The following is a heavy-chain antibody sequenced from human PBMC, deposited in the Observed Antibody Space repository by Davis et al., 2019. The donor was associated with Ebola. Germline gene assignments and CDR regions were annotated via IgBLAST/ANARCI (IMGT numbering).Heavy chain of an antibody. CDR1: GFTFSGSA. CDR3: TREYGSSDY. Sequence: GESLKISCAASGFTFSGSAMHWVRQASGKGLEWVGRIRSKANSYATAYAASVKGRFTISRDDSKNTAYLQMNSLKTEDTAVYYCTREYGSSDYWGQGTLVTVSS. J-gene: IGHJ4*02. V-gene: IGHV3-73*01. CDR2: IRSKANSYAT. D-gene: IGHD3-10*01.